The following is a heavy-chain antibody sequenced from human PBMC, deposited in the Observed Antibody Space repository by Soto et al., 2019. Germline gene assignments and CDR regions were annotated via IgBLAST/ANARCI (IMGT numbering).Heavy chain of an antibody. CDR3: ARGRGGGSYYFDY. CDR2: INPNSVGT. V-gene: IGHV1-2*04. D-gene: IGHD1-26*01. Sequence: ASVKVSCKASGYTFTCYYMHWVRQAPGQGLEWMGWINPNSVGTNYAQKFQGWVTMTRDTSISTAYMELSRLRSDDTAVYYCARGRGGGSYYFDYWGQGTLVTVSS. CDR1: GYTFTCYY. J-gene: IGHJ4*02.